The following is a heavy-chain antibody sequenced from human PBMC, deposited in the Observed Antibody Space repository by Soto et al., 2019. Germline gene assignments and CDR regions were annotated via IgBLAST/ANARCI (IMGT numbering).Heavy chain of an antibody. CDR3: ATSIVLVPIWSLDV. CDR2: IYSGGST. Sequence: GGSLRLSCAASGFTVSSNYMSWVRQAPGKGLEWVSVIYSGGSTYYADSVKGRITISRDNSKNTLYLQMNSLRAEDTAVYYCATSIVLVPIWSLDVWGQGTTVTVSS. CDR1: GFTVSSNY. D-gene: IGHD2-2*01. J-gene: IGHJ6*02. V-gene: IGHV3-53*01.